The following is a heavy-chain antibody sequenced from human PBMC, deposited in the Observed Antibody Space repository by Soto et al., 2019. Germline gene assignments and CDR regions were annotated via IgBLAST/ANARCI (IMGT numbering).Heavy chain of an antibody. Sequence: GPSVKVSCKASGVTFSSYAISWVRQSPGQGLEWMGGIIPIFGTANYAQKFQGRVTITADKSTSTAYMELSSPRSEDTAVYYCARDKVDYYDSSGLWGQGTLVTVSS. J-gene: IGHJ4*02. CDR2: IIPIFGTA. CDR3: ARDKVDYYDSSGL. CDR1: GVTFSSYA. D-gene: IGHD3-22*01. V-gene: IGHV1-69*06.